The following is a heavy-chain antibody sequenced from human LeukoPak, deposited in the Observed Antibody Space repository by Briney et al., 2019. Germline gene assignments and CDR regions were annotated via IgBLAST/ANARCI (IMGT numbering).Heavy chain of an antibody. D-gene: IGHD5-24*01. Sequence: SETLSLTCTVSGGSISGSNYYWGWIRQSPGKGPEWIGNIYHSGSTYYNPSLKSRVAVFVDTSRDQFSLGLSFVTAADTALYYCVRHISTNTGYFDSCGQGTLVSVSS. CDR2: IYHSGST. CDR1: GGSISGSNYY. J-gene: IGHJ4*02. CDR3: VRHISTNTGYFDS. V-gene: IGHV4-39*01.